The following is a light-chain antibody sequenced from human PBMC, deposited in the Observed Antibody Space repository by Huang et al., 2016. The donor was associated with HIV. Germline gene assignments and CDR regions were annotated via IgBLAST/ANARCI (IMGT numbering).Light chain of an antibody. CDR2: GAS. CDR3: QQYDTWPPLT. V-gene: IGKV3-15*01. Sequence: ILLTQFPATLSVSPGQSFTLSCRASKSVGGKLAWYQQRPGQAPRLLIYGASTRVPTIPDRFSGSGSGTEFTLTISSLQSEDFAVYYCQQYDTWPPLTFGGGTKV. CDR1: KSVGGK. J-gene: IGKJ4*01.